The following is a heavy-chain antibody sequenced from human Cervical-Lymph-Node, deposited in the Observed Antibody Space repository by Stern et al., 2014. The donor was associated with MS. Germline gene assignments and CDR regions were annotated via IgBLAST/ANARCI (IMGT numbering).Heavy chain of an antibody. CDR1: GYTFTNNK. Sequence: QVQLVESGAEVKKPGASVKVSCKAFGYTFTNNKMHWVRQAPGQGLEWMGIINPGGGSTRYAQKLQGRVTMTRDTSTSTVYMELTSLRSEDTAVYSCARDNGGWSVDSWGQGTLVIVSS. V-gene: IGHV1-46*01. D-gene: IGHD6-19*01. CDR2: INPGGGST. J-gene: IGHJ4*02. CDR3: ARDNGGWSVDS.